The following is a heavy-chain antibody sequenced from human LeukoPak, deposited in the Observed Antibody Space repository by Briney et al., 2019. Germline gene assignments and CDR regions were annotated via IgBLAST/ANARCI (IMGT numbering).Heavy chain of an antibody. Sequence: GGSLRLSCAASGFTFSNYAMSWVRQAPGKGLEWVAVISYDGSNKYYADSVKGRFTISRDNSKNTLYLQMNSLRAEDTAVYYCAKDHKDYWGQGTLVTVSS. CDR2: ISYDGSNK. V-gene: IGHV3-30*18. J-gene: IGHJ4*02. CDR1: GFTFSNYA. CDR3: AKDHKDY.